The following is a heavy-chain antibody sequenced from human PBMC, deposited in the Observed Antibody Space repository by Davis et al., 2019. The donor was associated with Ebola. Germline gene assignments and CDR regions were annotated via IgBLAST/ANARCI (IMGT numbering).Heavy chain of an antibody. J-gene: IGHJ4*02. D-gene: IGHD6-19*01. Sequence: AASVKVSCKASGYTFTSYDINWVRQTTGQGLEWMGWMNPNSGNTGYAQKFQGRVTMTRNTSMSTAYMELSSLRSEDTAVYYSARGDSSGWYDFDYWGQGTLVTVSS. V-gene: IGHV1-8*01. CDR2: MNPNSGNT. CDR1: GYTFTSYD. CDR3: ARGDSSGWYDFDY.